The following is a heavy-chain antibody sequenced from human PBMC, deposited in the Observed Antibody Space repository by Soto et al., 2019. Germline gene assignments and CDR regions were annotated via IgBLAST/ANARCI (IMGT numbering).Heavy chain of an antibody. CDR3: ARDVVYYDSSGYPLERGIQGNYYYYMDV. CDR1: GGSISSYY. J-gene: IGHJ6*03. D-gene: IGHD3-22*01. Sequence: SETLSLTCTVSGGSISSYYWSWIRQPPGKGLEWIGYIYYSGSTNYNPSLKSRVTISVDTSKNQFSLKLSSVTAADTAVYYCARDVVYYDSSGYPLERGIQGNYYYYMDVWGKGTTVTVSS. V-gene: IGHV4-59*01. CDR2: IYYSGST.